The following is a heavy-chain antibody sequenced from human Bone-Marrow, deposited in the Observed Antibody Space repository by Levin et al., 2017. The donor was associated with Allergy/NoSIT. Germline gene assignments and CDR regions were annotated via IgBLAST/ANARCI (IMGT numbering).Heavy chain of an antibody. J-gene: IGHJ6*02. CDR1: GYTFTSYD. D-gene: IGHD2-8*01. V-gene: IGHV1-8*01. CDR2: MNPNSGNT. CDR3: ARGAGYCTNGVCYRYYYYYGMDG. Sequence: ASVKVSCKASGYTFTSYDINWVRQATGQGLEWMGWMNPNSGNTGYAQKFQGRVTMTRNTSISTAYMELSSLRSEDTAVYYCARGAGYCTNGVCYRYYYYYGMDGWGQGTTVTVSS.